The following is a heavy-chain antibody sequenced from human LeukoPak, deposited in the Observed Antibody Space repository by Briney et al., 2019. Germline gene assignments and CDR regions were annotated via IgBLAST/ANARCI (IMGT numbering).Heavy chain of an antibody. CDR2: IYSGGST. D-gene: IGHD3-3*01. Sequence: GGSLRLSCAASGFTVSSNYMSWVRQAPGKGLEWVSVIYSGGSTYYADSVKGRFTISRDNSKNTLYLQMNSLRAEDTAVYYCARFFRLHDAFDIWGQGTMVTVSS. CDR3: ARFFRLHDAFDI. CDR1: GFTVSSNY. V-gene: IGHV3-66*01. J-gene: IGHJ3*02.